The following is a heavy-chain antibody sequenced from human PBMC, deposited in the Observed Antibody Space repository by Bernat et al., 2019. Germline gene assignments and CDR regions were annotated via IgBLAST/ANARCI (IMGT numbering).Heavy chain of an antibody. CDR2: MSSDGSNK. D-gene: IGHD6-19*01. CDR1: GFTFSSYA. V-gene: IGHV3-30-3*01. J-gene: IGHJ6*02. Sequence: QVQLVEFGGGVVQPGRSLRLSCAASGFTFSSYAMHWVRQAPGKGLEWVAVMSSDGSNKKHADSVKGRFTISRDDFKNTLYLEMNSLRVEDTAVYYCARDRYSSGWYGTDYYYYGMDVWGQGTTVTVSS. CDR3: ARDRYSSGWYGTDYYYYGMDV.